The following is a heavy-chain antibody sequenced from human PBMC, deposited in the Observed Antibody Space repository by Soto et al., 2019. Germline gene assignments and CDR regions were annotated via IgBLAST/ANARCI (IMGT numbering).Heavy chain of an antibody. Sequence: ASVKVSCKASGYTFTSYGISWVRQAPGQGLEWMGWISAYNGNTNYAQKLQGRVTMTTDTSTSTAYMELRSLRSDDTAVYYCVLALHYYFWSGHDYWGQGTLVTVAS. CDR3: VLALHYYFWSGHDY. V-gene: IGHV1-18*04. D-gene: IGHD3-3*01. CDR1: GYTFTSYG. CDR2: ISAYNGNT. J-gene: IGHJ4*02.